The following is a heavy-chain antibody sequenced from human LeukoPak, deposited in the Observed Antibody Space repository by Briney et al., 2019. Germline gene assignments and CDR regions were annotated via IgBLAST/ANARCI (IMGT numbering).Heavy chain of an antibody. CDR2: IIPIFGTA. CDR3: ARDSDSSSFFDY. CDR1: GGTFSSYA. Sequence: ASVKVSCXASGGTFSSYAISWVRQAPGQGLEWMGGIIPIFGTANYAQKFQGRVTITADESTSTAYMELSSLRSEDTAVYYCARDSDSSSFFDYWGQGTLVTVSS. D-gene: IGHD6-13*01. V-gene: IGHV1-69*13. J-gene: IGHJ4*02.